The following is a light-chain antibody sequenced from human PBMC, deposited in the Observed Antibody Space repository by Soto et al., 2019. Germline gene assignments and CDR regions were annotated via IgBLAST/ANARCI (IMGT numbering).Light chain of an antibody. CDR2: RAS. CDR1: QSVSSW. CDR3: QQYSSYSAFT. J-gene: IGKJ3*01. V-gene: IGKV1-5*03. Sequence: DIQMTQSPSTLSASIGDRVTITCRASQSVSSWLAWYQQKPGKAPKLLIYRASSLESGVPSRFSGSGSGTEFTLTISRLQPDDFATYYCQQYSSYSAFTFGPGTKVDIK.